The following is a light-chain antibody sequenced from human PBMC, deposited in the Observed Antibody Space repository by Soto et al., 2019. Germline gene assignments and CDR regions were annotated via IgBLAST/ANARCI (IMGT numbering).Light chain of an antibody. CDR2: EVS. CDR3: SSYAGSSTSLVV. J-gene: IGLJ2*01. V-gene: IGLV2-23*02. Sequence: QSALTQPASVSGSPGQSITISCTGTSSDVGSYNLVSWYQQHPGKAPKLMIYEVSKRPSGVSNRFSGSKSGNTASLTISGLQAEDEADYYCSSYAGSSTSLVVFGGGTKLTVL. CDR1: SSDVGSYNL.